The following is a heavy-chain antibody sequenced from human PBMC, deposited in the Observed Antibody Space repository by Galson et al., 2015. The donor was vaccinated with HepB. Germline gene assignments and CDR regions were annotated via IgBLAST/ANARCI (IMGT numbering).Heavy chain of an antibody. D-gene: IGHD4-17*01. CDR3: AKDPSGDYGDYVFSFSET. V-gene: IGHV3-30*18. J-gene: IGHJ4*02. CDR2: ISYDGSNK. CDR1: GFTFSSYG. Sequence: SLRLSCAASGFTFSSYGMHWVRQAPGKGLEWVAVISYDGSNKYYADSVKGRFTISRDNSKNTLYLQMNSLRAEDTAVYYCAKDPSGDYGDYVFSFSETGGQGTLVTVSS.